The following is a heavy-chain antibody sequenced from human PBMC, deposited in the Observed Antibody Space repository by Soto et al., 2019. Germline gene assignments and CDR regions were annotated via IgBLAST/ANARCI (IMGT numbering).Heavy chain of an antibody. CDR2: ISGSGGST. Sequence: EVQLLESGGGLVQPGGSLRLSCAASGFTFSSYAMSWVRQAPGKGLEWVSAISGSGGSTYYADSVKGRFTISRDNSKNTRYRQMNSLRAEDTAVYYGAKKKQWLVPCFDYWGQGTLVTVSS. J-gene: IGHJ4*02. CDR3: AKKKQWLVPCFDY. V-gene: IGHV3-23*01. D-gene: IGHD6-19*01. CDR1: GFTFSSYA.